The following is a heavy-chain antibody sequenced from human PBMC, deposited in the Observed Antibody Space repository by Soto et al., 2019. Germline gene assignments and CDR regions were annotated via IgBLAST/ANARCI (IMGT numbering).Heavy chain of an antibody. CDR2: IGTAGDT. J-gene: IGHJ6*02. Sequence: GGSLRLSCAASGSTFSSYDMHWVRQATGKGLEWVSAIGTAGDTYYPGSVKGRFTISRENAKNSLYLQMNSLRAGDTAVYYCARGAYYDFWSGAAHYGMDVWGQGTTVTVSS. V-gene: IGHV3-13*01. CDR3: ARGAYYDFWSGAAHYGMDV. CDR1: GSTFSSYD. D-gene: IGHD3-3*01.